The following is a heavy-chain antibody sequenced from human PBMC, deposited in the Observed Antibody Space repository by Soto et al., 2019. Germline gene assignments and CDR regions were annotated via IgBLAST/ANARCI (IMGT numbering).Heavy chain of an antibody. CDR3: AHRQGRNVTMVRGIGWFGFAH. D-gene: IGHD3-10*01. V-gene: IGHV2-5*02. CDR2: IYWDDDT. Sequence: QITLKESGPTPVKPTQTLTLTCTFSGFSLSTSGVGVGWIRQPPGKALEWLALIYWDDDTRYSPSLKSRLTITKDTYKNQVVLTMTHMDPVDTATYYCAHRQGRNVTMVRGIGWFGFAHWGQGTLGTFSS. CDR1: GFSLSTSGVG. J-gene: IGHJ5*02.